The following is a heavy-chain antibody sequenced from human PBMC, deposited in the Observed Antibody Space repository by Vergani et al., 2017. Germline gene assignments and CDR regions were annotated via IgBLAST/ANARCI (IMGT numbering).Heavy chain of an antibody. CDR3: AGDRQAAGTGWFDP. J-gene: IGHJ5*02. CDR1: GGSISSYY. CDR2: IYTRGST. Sequence: QVQLQESGPGLVKPSETLSLTCTVSGGSISSYYWSWIRQPAGKGLEWIGRIYTRGSTNYNPSLKSRVTMSVDTSKNQFSLKLSSVTAADTAVYYCAGDRQAAGTGWFDPWGQGTLGTVSS. V-gene: IGHV4-4*07. D-gene: IGHD6-13*01.